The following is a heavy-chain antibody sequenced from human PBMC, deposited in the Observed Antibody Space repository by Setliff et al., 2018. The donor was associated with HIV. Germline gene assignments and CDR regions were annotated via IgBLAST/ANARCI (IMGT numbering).Heavy chain of an antibody. CDR3: ARDQAYSGSSIAVY. CDR2: IIPVYGTP. Sequence: SVKVSCKASGYTFSSYAINWVRQAPGQGLEWMGGIIPVYGTPKYAQKMQGRVTITTIESTSTVYMELSSLRSEDTAVYYCARDQAYSGSSIAVYWGQGTLVTVSS. V-gene: IGHV1-69*05. CDR1: GYTFSSYA. J-gene: IGHJ4*02. D-gene: IGHD1-26*01.